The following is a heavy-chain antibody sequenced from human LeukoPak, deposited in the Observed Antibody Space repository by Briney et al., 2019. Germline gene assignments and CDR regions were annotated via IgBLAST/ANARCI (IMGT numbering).Heavy chain of an antibody. J-gene: IGHJ3*02. V-gene: IGHV3-30*18. CDR2: ISYDGSNK. CDR3: AKDREGRRSSSWYYGAFDI. CDR1: GFTFSSYG. D-gene: IGHD6-13*01. Sequence: GGSLRLSCAASGFTFSSYGMHWVRQAPGKGLEWVAVISYDGSNKYYADSVKGRFTISRDNSKNMLYLQMNSLRAEDTAVYYCAKDREGRRSSSWYYGAFDIWGQGTMVTVSS.